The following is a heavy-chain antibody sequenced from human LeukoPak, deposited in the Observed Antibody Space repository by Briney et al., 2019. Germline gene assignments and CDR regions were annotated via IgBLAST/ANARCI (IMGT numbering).Heavy chain of an antibody. D-gene: IGHD3-22*01. CDR3: ARDRLGDYDHSGYYDK. J-gene: IGHJ4*02. CDR2: LCDSGRTV. V-gene: IGHV3-11*01. Sequence: GGAPGLSRAAPGITLSDFYISLVRQAPREGVGWGGYLCDSGRTVYYADSVKGRFTISRDNAKNSVYLQMNNLRAEDTAVYYCARDRLGDYDHSGYYDKWGQGTLVTVSS. CDR1: GITLSDFY.